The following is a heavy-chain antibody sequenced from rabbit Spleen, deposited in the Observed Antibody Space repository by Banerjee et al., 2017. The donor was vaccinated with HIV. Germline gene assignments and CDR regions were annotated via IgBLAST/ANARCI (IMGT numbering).Heavy chain of an antibody. J-gene: IGHJ4*01. CDR1: AGSFNARCV. CDR2: IYTVSGNS. D-gene: IGHD1-1*01. Sequence: KLAEYGGGLLRPEGSLPLNCTASAGSFNARCVRCWGRQAPGKGLELIACIYTVSGNSCYTSWASGRFIISRTSSTTVTLQMTILTAADTATYFCARDLVGVIGWNFNLWGPGTLVTVS. CDR3: ARDLVGVIGWNFNL. V-gene: IGHV1S45*01.